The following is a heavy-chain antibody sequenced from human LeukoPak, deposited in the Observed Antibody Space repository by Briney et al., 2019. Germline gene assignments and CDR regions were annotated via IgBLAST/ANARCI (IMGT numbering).Heavy chain of an antibody. CDR2: IHVSGYA. V-gene: IGHV3-23*01. Sequence: PGGSLRLSCAASRFTLSNYALTWVRQAPGKGLEWVSSIHVSGYADYADSVKGRFTTSRDNAKNSLYLQMNSLRAEDTALYYCAKVGHSGYSYGYFDYWGQGTLVTVSS. CDR3: AKVGHSGYSYGYFDY. J-gene: IGHJ4*02. CDR1: RFTLSNYA. D-gene: IGHD5-18*01.